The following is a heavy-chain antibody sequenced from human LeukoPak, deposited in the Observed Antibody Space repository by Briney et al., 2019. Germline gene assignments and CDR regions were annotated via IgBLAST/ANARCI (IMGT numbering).Heavy chain of an antibody. J-gene: IGHJ6*02. CDR1: RYTFTSYD. D-gene: IGHD5-18*01. V-gene: IGHV1-8*01. CDR3: ARGGYSYYYYYYGMDV. CDR2: MNPNSGNT. Sequence: GASVKVSCKACRYTFTSYDINWVRQATGQGLEWIGWMNPNSGNTGYAQKFQGRVTMTRNTSISTAYMELSSLRSEDTAVYYCARGGYSYYYYYYGMDVWGQGTTVTVSS.